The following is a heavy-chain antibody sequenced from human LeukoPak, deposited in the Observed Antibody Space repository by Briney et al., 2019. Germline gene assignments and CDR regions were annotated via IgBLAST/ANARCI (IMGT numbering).Heavy chain of an antibody. Sequence: PSETLSLTRAVYGGSFSGYYWSWIRQPPGKGLEWIGEINHSGSTNYDPSLKSRVTISVDTSKNQFSLKLSSVTAADTAVYYCARRNLVGYCSSTSCYPGSWFDPWGQGTLVTVSS. CDR3: ARRNLVGYCSSTSCYPGSWFDP. V-gene: IGHV4-34*01. D-gene: IGHD2-2*01. J-gene: IGHJ5*02. CDR2: INHSGST. CDR1: GGSFSGYY.